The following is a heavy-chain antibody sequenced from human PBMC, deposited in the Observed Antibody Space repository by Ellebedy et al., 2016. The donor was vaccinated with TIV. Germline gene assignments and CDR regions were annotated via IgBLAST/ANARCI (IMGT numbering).Heavy chain of an antibody. J-gene: IGHJ4*02. CDR1: GFTFSSYN. V-gene: IGHV3-48*01. D-gene: IGHD3-10*01. CDR3: VRGWFSGHLDY. Sequence: GGSLRLXXAASGFTFSSYNMNWVRQAPGKGLEWVSYIFSGGTTKYYADSVKGRFAISRDNANNALYLQMTSLRVEDTAIYYCVRGWFSGHLDYWGQGTLVAVSS. CDR2: IFSGGTTK.